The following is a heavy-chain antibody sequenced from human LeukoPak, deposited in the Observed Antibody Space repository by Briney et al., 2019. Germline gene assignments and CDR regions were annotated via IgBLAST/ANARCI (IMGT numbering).Heavy chain of an antibody. Sequence: GGSLRLSCAASGFTLSRYAISWVRQAPAKGLAGVSLITGSGDSTYYADSVKGRFTVSRDTQRNTLFLQMNSLSAEDTALYYCAKTIVGATAADYWGQGTLVTVSS. D-gene: IGHD1-26*01. CDR3: AKTIVGATAADY. V-gene: IGHV3-23*01. J-gene: IGHJ4*02. CDR2: ITGSGDST. CDR1: GFTLSRYA.